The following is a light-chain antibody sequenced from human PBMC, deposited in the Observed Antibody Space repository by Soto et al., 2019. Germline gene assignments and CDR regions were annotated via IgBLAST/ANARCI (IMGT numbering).Light chain of an antibody. Sequence: QSALTQPASVSGSLGQSITISCTGAASDIGYYNFVSWYQQLPATAPKLIIYDVSHRPSGISFRFSGSKSGNTASLTISGLRAEDEAAYYCASYTGTDTPWVFGGGTKLTVL. J-gene: IGLJ3*02. CDR1: ASDIGYYNF. V-gene: IGLV2-14*03. CDR3: ASYTGTDTPWV. CDR2: DVS.